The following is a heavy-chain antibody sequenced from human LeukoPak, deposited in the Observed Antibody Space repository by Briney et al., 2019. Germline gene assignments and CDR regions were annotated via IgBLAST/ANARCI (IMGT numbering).Heavy chain of an antibody. CDR2: IIPIFGTA. CDR1: GGTFSSYA. J-gene: IGHJ5*02. V-gene: IGHV1-69*05. Sequence: SVKVSCQASGGTFSSYAISWLRQAPGQGLEWMGRIIPIFGTANYAQKFQGRVTITTDESTSTAYMELSSLRSEDTAVYYCARDLFTLNWFDPWGQGTLVTVSS. D-gene: IGHD2-15*01. CDR3: ARDLFTLNWFDP.